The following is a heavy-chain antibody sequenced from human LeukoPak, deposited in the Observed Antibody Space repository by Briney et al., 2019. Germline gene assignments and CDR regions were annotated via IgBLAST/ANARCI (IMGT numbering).Heavy chain of an antibody. D-gene: IGHD6-13*01. CDR2: ISAYNGNT. J-gene: IGHJ4*02. Sequence: ASVKVSCKASGGTFSSYAISWVRQAPGQGLEWMGWISAYNGNTNYAQKLQGRVTMTTDTSTSTAYMELRSLRSDDTAVYYCARDGKIAAAGTGRFDSGYWGQGTLVTVSS. V-gene: IGHV1-18*01. CDR3: ARDGKIAAAGTGRFDSGY. CDR1: GGTFSSYA.